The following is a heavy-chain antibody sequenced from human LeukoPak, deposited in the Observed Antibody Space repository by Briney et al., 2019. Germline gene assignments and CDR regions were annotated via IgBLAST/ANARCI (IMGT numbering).Heavy chain of an antibody. CDR3: ARAHSGYDSYYYYYGMDV. Sequence: GESLKISCKGSGYSFTSYWISWVRQMPGKGLEWMGRIDPSDSYTNYSPSFQGHVTISADKSISTAYLQWSSLKASDTAMYYCARAHSGYDSYYYYYGMDVWGKGTTVTVSS. D-gene: IGHD5-12*01. J-gene: IGHJ6*04. CDR2: IDPSDSYT. V-gene: IGHV5-10-1*01. CDR1: GYSFTSYW.